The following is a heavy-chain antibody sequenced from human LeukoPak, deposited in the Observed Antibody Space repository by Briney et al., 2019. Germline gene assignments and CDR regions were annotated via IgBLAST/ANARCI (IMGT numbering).Heavy chain of an antibody. CDR1: GGSFSGYY. V-gene: IGHV4-34*01. Sequence: SETLSLTCAVSGGSFSGYYWSWIRQPPGKGLEWIGEINHSGSTNYNPSLKSRVTISVDTSKNQFSLKLSSVTAADTAVYYCARVTDSGSYYFDYWGQGTLVTVSS. D-gene: IGHD1-26*01. J-gene: IGHJ4*02. CDR2: INHSGST. CDR3: ARVTDSGSYYFDY.